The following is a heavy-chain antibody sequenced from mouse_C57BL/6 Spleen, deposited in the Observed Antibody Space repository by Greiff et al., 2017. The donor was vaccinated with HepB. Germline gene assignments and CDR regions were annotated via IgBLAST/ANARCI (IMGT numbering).Heavy chain of an antibody. D-gene: IGHD2-4*01. CDR2: IHPNSGST. J-gene: IGHJ2*01. CDR3: ARSVVITDYFDY. Sequence: QVQLQQPGAELVKPGASVKLSCKASGYTFTSYWMHWVKQRPGQGLEWIGMIHPNSGSTNYNEKFKSKATLTVDKSSSTAYMQLSSLPSEDSAVYYCARSVVITDYFDYWGQGTTLTVSS. CDR1: GYTFTSYW. V-gene: IGHV1-64*01.